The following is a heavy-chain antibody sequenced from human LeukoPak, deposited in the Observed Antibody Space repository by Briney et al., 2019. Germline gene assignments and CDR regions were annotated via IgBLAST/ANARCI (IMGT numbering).Heavy chain of an antibody. CDR3: ARTAYQFGDYFYYMNV. CDR1: GYTFTGYY. J-gene: IGHJ6*03. Sequence: ASVKVSCKASGYTFTGYYMHWVRQAPGQGLEWMGWINPHSGDTNYAQKFQGRVTVTRDTSITTAHMELSGLTPDDTAVYYCARTAYQFGDYFYYMNVWGTGTTVTVSS. D-gene: IGHD2-21*01. CDR2: INPHSGDT. V-gene: IGHV1-2*02.